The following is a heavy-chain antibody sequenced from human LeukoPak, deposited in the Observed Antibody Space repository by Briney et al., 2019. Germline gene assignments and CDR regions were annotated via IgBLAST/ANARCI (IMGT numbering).Heavy chain of an antibody. CDR3: ARDLVRYCSSTSCYGDY. Sequence: ASVKVSCKASGYTFTSYGISWVRQAPGQGLEWMGWISAYNGNTNYARKLQGRVTMTTDTSTSTAYMELRSLRSDDTAVYYCARDLVRYCSSTSCYGDYWGQGTLVTVSS. CDR1: GYTFTSYG. J-gene: IGHJ4*02. D-gene: IGHD2-2*01. V-gene: IGHV1-18*04. CDR2: ISAYNGNT.